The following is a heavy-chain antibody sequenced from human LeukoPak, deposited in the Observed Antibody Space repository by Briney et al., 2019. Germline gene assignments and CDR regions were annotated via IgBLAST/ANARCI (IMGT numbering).Heavy chain of an antibody. J-gene: IGHJ4*02. CDR1: GFTFSSYA. D-gene: IGHD2-2*02. Sequence: PGRSLRLSCAASGFTFSSYAMHWVRQAPGKGLEWVAVISYDGGNKYYADSVKGRFTISRDNSKNTLYLQMNSLRAEDTAVYYCARGYCSSTSCYTPYWGQGTLVTVSS. V-gene: IGHV3-30-3*01. CDR2: ISYDGGNK. CDR3: ARGYCSSTSCYTPY.